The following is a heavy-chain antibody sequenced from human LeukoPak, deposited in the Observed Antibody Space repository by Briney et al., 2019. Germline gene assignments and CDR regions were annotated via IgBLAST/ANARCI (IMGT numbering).Heavy chain of an antibody. CDR1: GFTFSSHW. CDR3: ARIYDEDAFDI. Sequence: GGSLRLSCAASGFTFSSHWMSWVRQAPGKGLEWVANIKQDGSEKYYVDSVKGRFTISRDNAKNSLYLQMNSLRAEDTAVYYCARIYDEDAFDIWGQGTMVTVSS. CDR2: IKQDGSEK. V-gene: IGHV3-7*01. D-gene: IGHD3-3*01. J-gene: IGHJ3*02.